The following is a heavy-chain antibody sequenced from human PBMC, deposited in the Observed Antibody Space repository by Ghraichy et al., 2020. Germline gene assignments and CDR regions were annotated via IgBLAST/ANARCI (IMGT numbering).Heavy chain of an antibody. CDR2: ISSSSSYI. V-gene: IGHV3-21*01. Sequence: GGVLRLSCAASGFTFSSYSMNWVRQAPGKGLEWVSSISSSSSYIYYADSVKGRFTISRDNAKNSLYLQMNSLRAEDTAVYYCARRWAAVAGSDYWGQGTLVTVSS. D-gene: IGHD6-19*01. CDR1: GFTFSSYS. J-gene: IGHJ4*02. CDR3: ARRWAAVAGSDY.